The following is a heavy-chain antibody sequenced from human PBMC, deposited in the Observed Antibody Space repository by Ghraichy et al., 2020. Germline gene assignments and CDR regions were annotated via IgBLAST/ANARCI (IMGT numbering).Heavy chain of an antibody. V-gene: IGHV1-2*04. Sequence: ASVKVSCKASGYTFTGYYMHWVRQALGQGLEWMGWINPNSGGTNYAQKFQGWVTMTRDTSISTAYMELSRLRSDDTAVYYCARDNRHQHRYGMDVWGQGTTVTVSS. CDR3: ARDNRHQHRYGMDV. CDR1: GYTFTGYY. CDR2: INPNSGGT. D-gene: IGHD1-14*01. J-gene: IGHJ6*02.